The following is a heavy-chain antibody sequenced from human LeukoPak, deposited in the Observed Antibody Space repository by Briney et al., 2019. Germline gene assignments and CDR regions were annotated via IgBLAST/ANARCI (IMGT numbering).Heavy chain of an antibody. D-gene: IGHD3-22*01. CDR1: GFTFSSYA. Sequence: PGGPLRLSCAASGFTFSSYAMSWVRQAPGKGLEWVSAISGSGGSTYYADSVKGRFTISRDNSKNTLYLQMNSLRAEDTAVYYCAKAASYYDSSGYYSTRPFDYWGQGTLVTVSS. CDR2: ISGSGGST. CDR3: AKAASYYDSSGYYSTRPFDY. J-gene: IGHJ4*02. V-gene: IGHV3-23*01.